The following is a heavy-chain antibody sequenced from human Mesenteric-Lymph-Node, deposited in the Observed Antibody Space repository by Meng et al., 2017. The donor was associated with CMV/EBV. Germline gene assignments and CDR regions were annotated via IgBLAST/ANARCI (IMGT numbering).Heavy chain of an antibody. J-gene: IGHJ6*02. D-gene: IGHD3-3*01. CDR3: ARVLRRNTIFGVVILRDGMDV. V-gene: IGHV4-34*01. Sequence: SETLSPTCAVYGGSFSGYYWSWIRQPPGKGLEWFGEINHSGSTNYNPSPKSRVTISVDTSKNQFSLKLSSVTAADTAVYYCARVLRRNTIFGVVILRDGMDVWGQGTTVTVSS. CDR1: GGSFSGYY. CDR2: INHSGST.